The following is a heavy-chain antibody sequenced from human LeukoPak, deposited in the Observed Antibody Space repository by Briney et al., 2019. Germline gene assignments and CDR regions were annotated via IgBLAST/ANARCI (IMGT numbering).Heavy chain of an antibody. CDR3: AREAPYKYYFDY. Sequence: TASETLSLTCTVSGGSISSYYWSWIRQPPGKGLEWIGYIYYSGSTNYNPSLKSRVTISVDTSKNQFSLKLSSVTAADTAVYYCAREAPYKYYFDYWGQGTLVTVSS. CDR1: GGSISSYY. J-gene: IGHJ4*02. D-gene: IGHD1-1*01. CDR2: IYYSGST. V-gene: IGHV4-59*01.